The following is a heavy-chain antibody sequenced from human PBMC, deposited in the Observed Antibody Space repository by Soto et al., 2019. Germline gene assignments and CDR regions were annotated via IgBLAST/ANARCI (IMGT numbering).Heavy chain of an antibody. CDR1: GFTISSYA. D-gene: IGHD2-2*01. CDR2: ITGSAAST. CDR3: VKDGGYCSGTTCNAPRDHYFDS. V-gene: IGHV3-23*01. Sequence: PGGSLRLSCAASGFTISSYAMPWVRQAPGNGLEYVSSITGSAASTYYADSVRGRFTISRDNSKNKLFLQMNSLRAGDTAVYYSVKDGGYCSGTTCNAPRDHYFDSWGEGTLGT. J-gene: IGHJ4*02.